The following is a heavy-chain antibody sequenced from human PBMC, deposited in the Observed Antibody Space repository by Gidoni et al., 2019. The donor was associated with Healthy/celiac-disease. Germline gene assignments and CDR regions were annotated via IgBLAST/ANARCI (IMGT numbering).Heavy chain of an antibody. V-gene: IGHV3-48*02. CDR1: GFTVSSYS. Sequence: EVQLVESGGGLVQPGGSLRLSCAASGFTVSSYSMNWVRQAPGKGLEWVSYISSSSSTIYYADSVKGRFTISRDNAKNSLYLQMNSLRDEDTAVYYCARDRGFIAARPSYYFDYWGQGTLVTVSS. CDR3: ARDRGFIAARPSYYFDY. D-gene: IGHD6-6*01. J-gene: IGHJ4*02. CDR2: ISSSSSTI.